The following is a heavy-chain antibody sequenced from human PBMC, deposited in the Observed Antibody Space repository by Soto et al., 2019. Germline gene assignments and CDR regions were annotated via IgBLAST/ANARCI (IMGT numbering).Heavy chain of an antibody. D-gene: IGHD5-12*01. J-gene: IGHJ3*02. CDR3: ATGGRDGYNWLGAFDI. V-gene: IGHV1-18*01. CDR2: ISAYNGNT. Sequence: PGESLKISCKASGYTFTSYGISWVRQAPGQGLEWMGWISAYNGNTNYAQKLQGRVTMTTDTSTSTAYMELRSLRSDDTAVYYCATGGRDGYNWLGAFDIWGQGTMVTVSS. CDR1: GYTFTSYG.